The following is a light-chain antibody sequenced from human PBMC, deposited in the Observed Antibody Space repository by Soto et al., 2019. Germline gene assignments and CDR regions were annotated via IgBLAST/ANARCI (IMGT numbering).Light chain of an antibody. CDR3: QQYGGSPRT. Sequence: DIQMTQSPSTLSASLRDKVTLTCRAMQSISSWLAWYQQKSGKAPKLLIYAASSLQSGVPSRFSGSGSGTDFTLTISRLEPEDFAVYYCQQYGGSPRTFGQGTKVDI. V-gene: IGKV1D-16*02. CDR2: AAS. CDR1: QSISSW. J-gene: IGKJ1*01.